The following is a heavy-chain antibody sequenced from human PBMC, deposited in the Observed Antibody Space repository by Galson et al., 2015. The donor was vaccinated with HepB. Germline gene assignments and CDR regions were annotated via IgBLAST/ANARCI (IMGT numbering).Heavy chain of an antibody. CDR2: INPNSGGT. Sequence: SVKVSCKASGYTFTGYYMHWARQAPGQGLEWMGRINPNSGGTDYAQKFQGRVTVTRDTSIGTAYMELSRLRSDDTAVYYCARGAGAFDPWGQGTLVTVSS. D-gene: IGHD3-10*01. V-gene: IGHV1-2*06. CDR1: GYTFTGYY. CDR3: ARGAGAFDP. J-gene: IGHJ5*02.